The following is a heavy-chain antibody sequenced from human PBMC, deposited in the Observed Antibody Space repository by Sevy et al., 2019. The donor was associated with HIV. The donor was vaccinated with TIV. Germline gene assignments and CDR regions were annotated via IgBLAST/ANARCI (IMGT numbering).Heavy chain of an antibody. CDR2: ISGNSGII. CDR3: AKSAGIAAGGTGGLFDY. V-gene: IGHV3-9*01. D-gene: IGHD6-13*01. Sequence: GGSLRLSCVVSRFTFDDYAMHWVRQAPGKGLEWVSGISGNSGIIGYADSVKGRFTISRDSAKKSLYLKMNSLRPEDTALYYWAKSAGIAAGGTGGLFDYWGRGTLVTVSS. CDR1: RFTFDDYA. J-gene: IGHJ4*02.